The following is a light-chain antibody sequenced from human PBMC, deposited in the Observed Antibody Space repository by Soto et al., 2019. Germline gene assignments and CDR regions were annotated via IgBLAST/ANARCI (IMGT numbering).Light chain of an antibody. Sequence: EIVLTQSPGTLSLSPGERATLSCRASQSIDSGYLAWYQHKPGQAPRLLIYGPSSRATGIPGRFSGSGSGRDFILTTSRLEPEDFAVYYCHQYGSSSWTFGPGTKVEVK. CDR3: HQYGSSSWT. V-gene: IGKV3-20*01. CDR2: GPS. J-gene: IGKJ1*01. CDR1: QSIDSGY.